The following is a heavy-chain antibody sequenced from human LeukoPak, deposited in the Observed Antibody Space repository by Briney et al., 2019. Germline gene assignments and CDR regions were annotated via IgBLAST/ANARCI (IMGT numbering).Heavy chain of an antibody. V-gene: IGHV1-18*01. J-gene: IGHJ4*02. CDR2: ISAYNGNT. Sequence: ASLKVSCKASGYTFTSYGISWVRQAPGQGLEGMGWISAYNGNTNYAQKLQGRVTMTTDTSTSTAYMELRSLRSDDTAVYYCATYSSGCPGPGYFDYWGQGTLVTVSS. D-gene: IGHD6-19*01. CDR1: GYTFTSYG. CDR3: ATYSSGCPGPGYFDY.